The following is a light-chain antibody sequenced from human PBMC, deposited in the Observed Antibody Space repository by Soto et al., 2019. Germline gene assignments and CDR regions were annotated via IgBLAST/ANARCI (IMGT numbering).Light chain of an antibody. Sequence: DIQLTQSPSFLSASVGDRVTITFRASQGISSYLAWYQQKSGKAPKLLIYAASTLQSGVPSRFSGSGSGTEFTLTICSLQPEDFATYYCQQLNSYPITFGQGTRLEI. CDR2: AAS. CDR1: QGISSY. CDR3: QQLNSYPIT. J-gene: IGKJ5*01. V-gene: IGKV1-9*01.